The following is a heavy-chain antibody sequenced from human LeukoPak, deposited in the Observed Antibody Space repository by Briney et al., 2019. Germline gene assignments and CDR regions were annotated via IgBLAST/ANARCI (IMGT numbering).Heavy chain of an antibody. CDR3: ARSGGRGWYPADY. J-gene: IGHJ4*02. V-gene: IGHV3-33*01. D-gene: IGHD6-19*01. CDR1: GFTFSSYG. Sequence: GRSLRLSCAASGFTFSSYGMQWVRQAPGKGLEWGAVMWYDGSSKYYTDSVKGRFTISRDNSKDTLYLQMNSLRADDTGIYDCARSGGRGWYPADYWGQGTLVTVSS. CDR2: MWYDGSSK.